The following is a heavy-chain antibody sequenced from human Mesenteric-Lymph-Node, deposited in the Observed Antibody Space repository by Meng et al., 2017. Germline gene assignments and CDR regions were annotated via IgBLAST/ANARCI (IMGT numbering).Heavy chain of an antibody. D-gene: IGHD2-2*01. Sequence: VLVQVSGPGLVKTSGALSLTCGVSGASISSGSWWNWVRQPPGKGLELIGDIYHSGSTNYNPSLKSRVTISVDKSKNQFSLKLSSVTAADTAMYYCARGGGCSSSSCDLDYWGQGVLVTVSS. CDR3: ARGGGCSSSSCDLDY. CDR2: IYHSGST. CDR1: GASISSGSW. V-gene: IGHV4-4*02. J-gene: IGHJ4*02.